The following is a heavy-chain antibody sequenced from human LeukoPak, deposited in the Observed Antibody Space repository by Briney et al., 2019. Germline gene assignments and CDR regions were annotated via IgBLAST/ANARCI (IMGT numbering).Heavy chain of an antibody. V-gene: IGHV4-34*01. Sequence: SETLSLTCAVYGGPFSGYDWSWIRQPPGKGLEGIGEINHSGSTNYNPSLKSRVTISVDTSKNQFSLKLSSVTAADTAVYYCARRLDLWGRGTLVTVSS. CDR3: ARRLDL. J-gene: IGHJ2*01. CDR2: INHSGST. CDR1: GGPFSGYD.